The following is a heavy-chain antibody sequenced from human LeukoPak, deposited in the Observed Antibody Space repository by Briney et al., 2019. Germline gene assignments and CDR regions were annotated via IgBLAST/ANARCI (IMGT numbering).Heavy chain of an antibody. CDR3: AKRRQYSSSHFHFDY. D-gene: IGHD6-13*01. CDR1: GFTFSSYV. Sequence: GGPLRLSCAASGFTFSSYVMSWVRQAPGKALEWVSTITSSGGNTYSAASVKGRFTISRDNFKNPPYLHMDSLRAADRALYYCAKRRQYSSSHFHFDYWGQGTLITVSS. CDR2: ITSSGGNT. J-gene: IGHJ4*02. V-gene: IGHV3-23*01.